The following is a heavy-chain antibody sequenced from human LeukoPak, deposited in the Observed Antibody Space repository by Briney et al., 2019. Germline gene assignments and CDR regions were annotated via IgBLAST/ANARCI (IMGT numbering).Heavy chain of an antibody. Sequence: SETLSLTCAVSGGSLSGYYWSWIRQPAGKELEWIGRMSTSGSTYYNPSVKSRVTLSVDTSKNQFSLKLTSVTAADTAVYYCAREGGVRGLPDYWGQGTLVTVSS. CDR1: GGSLSGYY. D-gene: IGHD3-16*01. J-gene: IGHJ4*02. V-gene: IGHV4-4*07. CDR2: MSTSGST. CDR3: AREGGVRGLPDY.